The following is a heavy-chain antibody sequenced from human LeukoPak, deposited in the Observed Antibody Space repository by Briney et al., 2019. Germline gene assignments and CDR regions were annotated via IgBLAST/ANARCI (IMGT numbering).Heavy chain of an antibody. V-gene: IGHV4-34*01. CDR3: ARGATKGTKDY. J-gene: IGHJ4*02. Sequence: SETPSLTCAVYGGSFSGYYWSWIRQPPGKGLEWIGEINHSGSTNYNPSLKSRVTISVDTSKNQFSLKLSSVTAADTAVYYCARGATKGTKDYWGQGTLVTVSS. CDR1: GGSFSGYY. CDR2: INHSGST. D-gene: IGHD1-26*01.